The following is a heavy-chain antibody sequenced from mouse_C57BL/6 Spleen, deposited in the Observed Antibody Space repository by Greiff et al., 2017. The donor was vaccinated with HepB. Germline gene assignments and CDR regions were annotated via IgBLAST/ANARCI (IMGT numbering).Heavy chain of an antibody. Sequence: QVQLQQPGAELVKPGASVKLSCKASGYTFTSYWMHWVKQRPGQGLEWIGMIHPNSGSTNYNEKFKSKATLTVDKSSSTAYMQLSSLTSEDSAVYYCAREDYGSVPWFAYWGQGTLVTVSA. CDR3: AREDYGSVPWFAY. CDR2: IHPNSGST. V-gene: IGHV1-64*01. J-gene: IGHJ3*01. CDR1: GYTFTSYW. D-gene: IGHD1-1*01.